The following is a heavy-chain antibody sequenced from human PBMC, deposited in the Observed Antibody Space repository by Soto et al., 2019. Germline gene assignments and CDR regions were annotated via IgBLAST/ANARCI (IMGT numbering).Heavy chain of an antibody. D-gene: IGHD3-3*01. Sequence: EVQVEESGGGLIQPGGSLRLSCAASGFSVSTNYMTWVRQAPGKGLEWVSLIYVDDNTHYANSVKGRFTISRDNSKNILYLQMNSLRAEDTAVYYCASNPFGVLSDGVVLWCQGTLVSVSS. CDR2: IYVDDNT. CDR1: GFSVSTNY. J-gene: IGHJ4*02. V-gene: IGHV3-53*01. CDR3: ASNPFGVLSDGVVL.